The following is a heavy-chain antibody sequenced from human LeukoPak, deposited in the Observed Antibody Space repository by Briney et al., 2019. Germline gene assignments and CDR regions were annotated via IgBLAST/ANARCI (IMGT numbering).Heavy chain of an antibody. CDR2: IYTTGST. D-gene: IGHD3-10*01. V-gene: IGHV4-61*02. J-gene: IGHJ4*02. CDR1: GGSISSGSYY. CDR3: ARDAYYYGSGTPYYFDY. Sequence: SQTLSLTCTVSGGSISSGSYYWSWIRQPAGKGLEWIGRIYTTGSTNYNPSLKSRVTMSVDTSKNQFSLKLSSVTAADTAVYYCARDAYYYGSGTPYYFDYWGQGTLVTVSS.